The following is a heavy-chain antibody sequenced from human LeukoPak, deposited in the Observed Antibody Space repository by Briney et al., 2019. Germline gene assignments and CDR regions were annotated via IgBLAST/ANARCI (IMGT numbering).Heavy chain of an antibody. J-gene: IGHJ5*02. D-gene: IGHD3-9*01. V-gene: IGHV4-31*03. CDR1: GVSISGRGY. CDR2: IDYSGKT. CDR3: ATGYGSGWFDA. Sequence: SETLSLTCSVSGVSISGRGYWGWICQHPGKGLEWIGYIDYSGKTYYKPSLQSRVIISADTSQNQFTLKVSSVTAADTAVYYCATGYGSGWFDAWAREPRSPSPQ.